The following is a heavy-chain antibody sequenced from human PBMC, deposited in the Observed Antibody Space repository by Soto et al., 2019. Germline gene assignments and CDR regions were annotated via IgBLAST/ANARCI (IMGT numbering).Heavy chain of an antibody. J-gene: IGHJ4*02. CDR3: ARDQIDETVTETRFDY. V-gene: IGHV1-3*01. CDR2: INAGNGNT. Sequence: QVQLVQSGAEVKKPGASVKVSCKASGYTFTSYAMHWVRQAPGQRLEWMGWINAGNGNTKYSQKFQGRVTITRDTSASTAYMELSSLRSEDTAVYCCARDQIDETVTETRFDYWGQGTLVTVSS. D-gene: IGHD4-17*01. CDR1: GYTFTSYA.